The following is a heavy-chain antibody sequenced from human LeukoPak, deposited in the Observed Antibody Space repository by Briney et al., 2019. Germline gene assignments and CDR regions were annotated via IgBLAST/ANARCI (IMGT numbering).Heavy chain of an antibody. V-gene: IGHV1-18*01. D-gene: IGHD5-12*01. J-gene: IGHJ6*02. CDR3: AREGGYDPSPPYYYYYGMDV. Sequence: ASVKVSCKASGYTFASYGISWVRQAPGQGLEWMGWISAYNGNTNYAQKLQGRFTMTTDTSTSTAYMELRSLRSDDTAVYYCAREGGYDPSPPYYYYYGMDVWGQGTTVTVSS. CDR2: ISAYNGNT. CDR1: GYTFASYG.